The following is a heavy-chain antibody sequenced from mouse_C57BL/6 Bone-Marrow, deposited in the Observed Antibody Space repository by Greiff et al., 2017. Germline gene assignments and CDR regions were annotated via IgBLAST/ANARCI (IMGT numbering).Heavy chain of an antibody. CDR1: GYTFTEYT. CDR2: FYPGSGSI. V-gene: IGHV1-62-2*01. Sequence: VNLVESGAELVKPGASVKLSCKASGYTFTEYTINWVKQRSGQGLEWIGWFYPGSGSIKYNEKFKDKATLTADKSSSTVYMELSRLTSEDSAVYFCARHGALRSWFAYWGQGTLVTVSA. CDR3: ARHGALRSWFAY. J-gene: IGHJ3*01.